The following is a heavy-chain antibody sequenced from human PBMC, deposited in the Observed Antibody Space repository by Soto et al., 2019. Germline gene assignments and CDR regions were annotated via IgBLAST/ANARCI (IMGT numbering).Heavy chain of an antibody. Sequence: GGSLRLSCAASGFTFSSYSMNWVRQAPGKGLEWVSYISSSSSTIYYADSVKGRFTISRDNAKNSLYLQMNSLRAEDTAVYYCARDISPLGIVATIGYWFDPWGQGTLVTVSS. J-gene: IGHJ5*02. CDR2: ISSSSSTI. V-gene: IGHV3-48*01. CDR3: ARDISPLGIVATIGYWFDP. CDR1: GFTFSSYS. D-gene: IGHD5-12*01.